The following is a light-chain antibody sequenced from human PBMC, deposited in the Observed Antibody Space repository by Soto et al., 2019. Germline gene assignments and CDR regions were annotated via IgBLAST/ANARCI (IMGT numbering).Light chain of an antibody. J-gene: IGKJ4*01. CDR3: QQYDDLPFT. CDR1: QAIGNY. Sequence: DIQMTQSPSSLSASVGDRVTITCQASQAIGNYLTWYQQKPGKAPKLLIYEASNLETGVQSRFSGSGSGTDFTFTINSLQPEDIATYYCQQYDDLPFTFGGGTKVEIK. CDR2: EAS. V-gene: IGKV1-33*01.